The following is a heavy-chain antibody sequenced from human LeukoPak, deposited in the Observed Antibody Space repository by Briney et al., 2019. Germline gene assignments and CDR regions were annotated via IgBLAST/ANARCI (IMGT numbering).Heavy chain of an antibody. V-gene: IGHV3-21*01. J-gene: IGHJ4*02. Sequence: GGSLRLSCAASGFTFSSYSMNWVRQAPGKGLEWVSSISSSSSYIYYADSVRGRFTISRDNAKNSLYLQMNSLRAEDTAVYYCARDRGGVVSFRLDYWGQGTLVTVSS. CDR2: ISSSSSYI. D-gene: IGHD2-15*01. CDR1: GFTFSSYS. CDR3: ARDRGGVVSFRLDY.